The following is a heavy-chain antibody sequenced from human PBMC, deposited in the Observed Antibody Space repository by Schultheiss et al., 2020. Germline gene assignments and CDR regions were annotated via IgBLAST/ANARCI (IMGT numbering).Heavy chain of an antibody. CDR2: ISYDGSNK. CDR3: ARGRIVVVPAAVGGFDF. CDR1: GFTFSSYA. D-gene: IGHD2-2*01. J-gene: IGHJ4*02. V-gene: IGHV3-30*04. Sequence: GGSLRLSCAASGFTFSSYAMHWVRQAPGKGLEWVAVISYDGSNKYYADSVKGRFTISRDNSKNTLYLQMNSLRAEDKAVYYCARGRIVVVPAAVGGFDFWGQGTLVTVSS.